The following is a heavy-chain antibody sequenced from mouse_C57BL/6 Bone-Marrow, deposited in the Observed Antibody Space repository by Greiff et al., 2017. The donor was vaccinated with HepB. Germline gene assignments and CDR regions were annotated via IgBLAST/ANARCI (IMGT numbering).Heavy chain of an antibody. CDR3: ARYHSNAYFDY. CDR2: INPSSGYT. J-gene: IGHJ2*01. V-gene: IGHV1-4*01. Sequence: QVQLQQSGAELARPGASVKMSCKASGYTFTSYTMHWVKQRPGQGLEWIGYINPSSGYTKYNQKFKDKATLTADKSSSTAYMQLNSLTSEDSAVYYYARYHSNAYFDYWGQGTTLTVSS. D-gene: IGHD2-5*01. CDR1: GYTFTSYT.